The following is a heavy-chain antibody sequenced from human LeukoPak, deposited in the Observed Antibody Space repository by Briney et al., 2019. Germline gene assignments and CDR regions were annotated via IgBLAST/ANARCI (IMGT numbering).Heavy chain of an antibody. Sequence: ASVKVSCKASRYTFTSYDINWVRQAPGQGLEWMGWISAYNGNTNYAQKLQGRVTMTTDTSTSTAYMELRSLRSDDTAVYYCASGVGATTIFDYWGQGTLVTVSS. CDR1: RYTFTSYD. CDR2: ISAYNGNT. V-gene: IGHV1-18*01. J-gene: IGHJ4*02. CDR3: ASGVGATTIFDY. D-gene: IGHD1-26*01.